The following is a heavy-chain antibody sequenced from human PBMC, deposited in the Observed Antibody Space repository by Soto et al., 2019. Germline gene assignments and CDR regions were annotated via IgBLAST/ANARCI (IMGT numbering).Heavy chain of an antibody. Sequence: QVQLQESGPGLVKPSETLSLTCTVSGGSINNHYWSWIRQPPGQGLEWIGYIYYSGSTNYNPSLKSGVTMSVDTSKNQFSLKLSSLTAADTAIYYCARANWFFDYWGQGTLVTVSS. CDR3: ARANWFFDY. J-gene: IGHJ4*02. CDR1: GGSINNHY. CDR2: IYYSGST. D-gene: IGHD7-27*01. V-gene: IGHV4-59*11.